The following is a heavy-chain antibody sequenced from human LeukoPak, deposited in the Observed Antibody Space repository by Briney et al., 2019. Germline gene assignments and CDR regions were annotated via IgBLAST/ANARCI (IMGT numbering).Heavy chain of an antibody. CDR3: ARVYYDSSGYYYLDY. D-gene: IGHD3-22*01. J-gene: IGHJ4*02. Sequence: ASVKVSCKASGYTFTGYGISWVRQAPGQGLEWMGWISAYNGNTNYAQKLQGRVTMTTDTSTSTAYMELRSLRSDDTAVSYCARVYYDSSGYYYLDYWGQGTLVTVSS. CDR2: ISAYNGNT. CDR1: GYTFTGYG. V-gene: IGHV1-18*01.